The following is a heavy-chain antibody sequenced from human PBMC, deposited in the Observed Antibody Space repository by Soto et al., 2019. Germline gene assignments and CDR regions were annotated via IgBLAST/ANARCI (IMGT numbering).Heavy chain of an antibody. V-gene: IGHV3-15*07. D-gene: IGHD6-13*01. CDR1: GFTFSNAW. CDR2: IKSKTDGGTT. CDR3: TTDTGYSSSWPKDDAFDI. J-gene: IGHJ3*02. Sequence: GGSLRLSCAASGFTFSNAWMNWVRQAPGKGLEWVGRIKSKTDGGTTDYAAPVKGRFTISRDDSKNTLYLQMNSLKTEDTAVYYCTTDTGYSSSWPKDDAFDIWGQGTMVTLSS.